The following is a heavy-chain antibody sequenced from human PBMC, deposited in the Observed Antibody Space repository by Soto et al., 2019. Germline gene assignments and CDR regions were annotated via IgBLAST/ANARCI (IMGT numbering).Heavy chain of an antibody. V-gene: IGHV3-64*07. D-gene: IGHD3-10*01. J-gene: IGHJ4*02. CDR1: GFNFRGYG. CDR2: ISADGGTT. CDR3: ARGRGVPPFDS. Sequence: EVQLEESGGGLVKGGGSLRLACAASGFNFRGYGMHWVRQAPGKGLEYVAAISADGGTTWHADSVKDRFIISRDSSKTTVYLQMRSLRTDDMAVYFCARGRGVPPFDSWGQGTLVIVSS.